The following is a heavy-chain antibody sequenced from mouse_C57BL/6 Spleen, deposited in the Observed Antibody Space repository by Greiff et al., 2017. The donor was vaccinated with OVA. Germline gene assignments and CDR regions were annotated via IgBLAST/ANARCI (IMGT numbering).Heavy chain of an antibody. CDR1: GYTFTSYW. CDR3: ARSGGYYVGPYFDY. J-gene: IGHJ2*01. D-gene: IGHD2-3*01. Sequence: VQLQQSGAELVRPGSSVKLSCKASGYTFTSYWMHWVKQRPIQGLEWIGNIDPSDSETHYNQKFKDKATLTVDKSSSTAYMQLSSLTSEDSAVYYCARSGGYYVGPYFDYWGQGTTLTVSS. CDR2: IDPSDSET. V-gene: IGHV1-52*01.